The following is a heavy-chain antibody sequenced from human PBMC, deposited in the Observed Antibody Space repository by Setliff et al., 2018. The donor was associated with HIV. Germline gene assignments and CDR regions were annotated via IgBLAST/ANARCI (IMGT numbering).Heavy chain of an antibody. CDR1: GGSISSSTYY. Sequence: SETLSLTCTVSGGSISSSTYYWGWIRQPPGKGLEWIGTIYYSGSTYYNPSLKSRLTISVDTSKNQFSLKLSSVTAADTAVYYCPRRDGYIHGFYFVYWGQGTLVNVFS. CDR2: IYYSGST. CDR3: PRRDGYIHGFYFVY. J-gene: IGHJ4*02. D-gene: IGHD5-18*01. V-gene: IGHV4-39*01.